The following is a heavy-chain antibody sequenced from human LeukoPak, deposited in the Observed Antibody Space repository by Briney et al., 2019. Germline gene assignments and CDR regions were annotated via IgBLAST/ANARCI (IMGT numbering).Heavy chain of an antibody. CDR2: IYTSGST. J-gene: IGHJ6*02. CDR3: ARDRGSGSWRSYYGMDV. D-gene: IGHD3-10*01. Sequence: PSETLSLTCTVSGGSISSYYWSWIRQPAGKGLEWIGRIYTSGSTNYNPPLKSRVTMSVDTCKNQFSLKLSSVTAADTAVYYCARDRGSGSWRSYYGMDVWGQGTTVTVSS. V-gene: IGHV4-4*07. CDR1: GGSISSYY.